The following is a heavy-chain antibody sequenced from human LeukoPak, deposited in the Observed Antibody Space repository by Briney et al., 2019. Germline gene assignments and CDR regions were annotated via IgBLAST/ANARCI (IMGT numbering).Heavy chain of an antibody. Sequence: GGSLRLSCAASGFTFSSYAMSWVRQAPGKGLEWVSAISSSGGSTYYADSVKGRFTISRDNSKNTLYLQMNSLRAEDTAVYYCAKDLQVVVTAAGFDPWGQGTLVTVSS. CDR1: GFTFSSYA. CDR2: ISSSGGST. CDR3: AKDLQVVVTAAGFDP. J-gene: IGHJ5*02. V-gene: IGHV3-23*01. D-gene: IGHD2-21*02.